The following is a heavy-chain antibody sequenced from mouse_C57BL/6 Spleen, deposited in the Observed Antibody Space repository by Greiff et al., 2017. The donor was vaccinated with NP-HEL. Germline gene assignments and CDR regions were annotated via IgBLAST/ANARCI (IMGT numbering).Heavy chain of an antibody. D-gene: IGHD1-1*01. J-gene: IGHJ1*03. CDR3: ARELTTVVATNWYVDV. Sequence: SGAELVRPGSSVKMSCKTSGYTFTSYGINWVKQRPGQGLEWIGYIYIGNGYTEYNEKFKGKATLTAYKSSSTAYMELRSLTSEDSAVYFCARELTTVVATNWYVDVWGTRTTVTVSS. V-gene: IGHV1-58*01. CDR2: IYIGNGYT. CDR1: GYTFTSYG.